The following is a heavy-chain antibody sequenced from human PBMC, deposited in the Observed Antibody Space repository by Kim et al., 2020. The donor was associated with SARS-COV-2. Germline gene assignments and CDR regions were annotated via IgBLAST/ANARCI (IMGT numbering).Heavy chain of an antibody. J-gene: IGHJ4*02. D-gene: IGHD3-16*01. Sequence: SETLSLTCAVYGGSFSGYYWSWIRQPPGKGLEWIGEINHSGSTNYNPSLKSRVTISVDTSKNQFSLKLSSVTAADTAVYYCARSLHYGPSGYWGQGTLVTVSS. CDR1: GGSFSGYY. V-gene: IGHV4-34*01. CDR2: INHSGST. CDR3: ARSLHYGPSGY.